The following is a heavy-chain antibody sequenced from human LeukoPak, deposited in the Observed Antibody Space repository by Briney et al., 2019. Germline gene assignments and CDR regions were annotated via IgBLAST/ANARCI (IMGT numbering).Heavy chain of an antibody. CDR3: ARRKIDPYYYGMDV. Sequence: ASVKVSCKASGFTFTSSAMQWVRQARGQRLEWIGWIVVGSGNTNYAQKFQERVTITRDMSTSTAYMELSRLRSDDTAVYYCARRKIDPYYYGMDVWGQGTTVTVSS. CDR2: IVVGSGNT. J-gene: IGHJ6*02. V-gene: IGHV1-58*02. CDR1: GFTFTSSA.